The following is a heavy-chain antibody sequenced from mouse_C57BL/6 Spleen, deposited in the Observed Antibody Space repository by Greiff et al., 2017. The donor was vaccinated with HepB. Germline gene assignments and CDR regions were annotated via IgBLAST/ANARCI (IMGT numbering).Heavy chain of an antibody. J-gene: IGHJ4*01. CDR3: AKAILLTTVVATDYAMDY. CDR1: GFSLTSYG. CDR2: IWRGGST. Sequence: VQLVESGPGLVQPSQSLSITCTVSGFSLTSYGVHWVRQSPGKGLEWLGVIWRGGSTDYNAAFMSRLSITKDNSKSQVFFKMNSLQADDTAIYYCAKAILLTTVVATDYAMDYWGQGTSVTVSS. V-gene: IGHV2-5*01. D-gene: IGHD1-1*01.